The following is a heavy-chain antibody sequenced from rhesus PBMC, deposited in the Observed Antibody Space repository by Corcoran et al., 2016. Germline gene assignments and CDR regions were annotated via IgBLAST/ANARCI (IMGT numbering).Heavy chain of an antibody. J-gene: IGHJ4*01. CDR1: VLIFINSD. Sequence: EVRLVETVGGLVQPGGSLKLSCVASVLIFINSDLLWVVKSPGRGLEWVSGIKSGGGKTYYADAGKGRFTISRDNSQNTLSLQMNNRRAEDTAVYYCATETVVTTGSLSYWGQGVLVTVSS. V-gene: IGHV3S5*01. CDR2: IKSGGGKT. D-gene: IGHD4-23*01. CDR3: ATETVVTTGSLSY.